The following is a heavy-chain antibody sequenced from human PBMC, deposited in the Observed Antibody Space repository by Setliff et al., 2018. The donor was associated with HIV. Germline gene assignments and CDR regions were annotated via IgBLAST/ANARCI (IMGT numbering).Heavy chain of an antibody. CDR2: IYYSGST. Sequence: SETLSLTCTASGGSISSGAYYWSWIRQHPGKGLEWIGYIYYSGSTYYNPSLKSRVTISVDTSKNQFSLKLNSVTAADTAVYYCARVPLSSPSRPGGYFDYWGQGTLVTVSS. CDR3: ARVPLSSPSRPGGYFDY. CDR1: GGSISSGAYY. D-gene: IGHD3-16*01. V-gene: IGHV4-31*03. J-gene: IGHJ4*02.